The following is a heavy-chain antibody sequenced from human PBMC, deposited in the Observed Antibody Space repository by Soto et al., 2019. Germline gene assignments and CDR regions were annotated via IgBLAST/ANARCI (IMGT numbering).Heavy chain of an antibody. CDR1: GGSISSSSYY. CDR3: ARRRGSGYDLGYFDY. J-gene: IGHJ4*02. Sequence: SSETLSLTCTVSGGSISSSSYYWGWIRQPPGKGLEWIGSIYYSGSTYYNPSLKSRVTISVDTSKNQFSLKLSSVTAADTAVYYCARRRGSGYDLGYFDYWGQGTLVTVSS. D-gene: IGHD5-12*01. CDR2: IYYSGST. V-gene: IGHV4-39*01.